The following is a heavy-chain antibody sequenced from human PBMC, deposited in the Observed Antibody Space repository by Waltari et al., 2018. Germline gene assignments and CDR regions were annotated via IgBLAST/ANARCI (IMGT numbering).Heavy chain of an antibody. D-gene: IGHD4-17*01. V-gene: IGHV3-21*01. CDR2: IGSSSVYI. CDR1: GFSFSSYN. J-gene: IGHJ4*02. Sequence: EVQLVESGGGLVKPGGSLRLSCAASGFSFSSYNMNWVRQAPGKGLEWVSSIGSSSVYIYYADSVKGRFTISRDNAKNSLYLQMNSLRAEDTAVYFCARVQYGDYNPFDYWGQGTLVTVSS. CDR3: ARVQYGDYNPFDY.